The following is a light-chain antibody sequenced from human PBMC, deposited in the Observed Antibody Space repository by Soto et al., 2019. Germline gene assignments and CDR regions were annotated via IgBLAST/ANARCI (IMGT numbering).Light chain of an antibody. CDR2: DTN. CDR3: LLLYSGNRRV. V-gene: IGLV7-46*01. Sequence: QAVVTQEPSLTVSPGATVTLTCGSSTGTVTSGHYPYWFQQRPGQAPTTLIYDTNNKYSWTPDRFSGSLLGGKAALTLSGAQPEDEGDYYCLLLYSGNRRVFGTGTKLTVL. CDR1: TGTVTSGHY. J-gene: IGLJ1*01.